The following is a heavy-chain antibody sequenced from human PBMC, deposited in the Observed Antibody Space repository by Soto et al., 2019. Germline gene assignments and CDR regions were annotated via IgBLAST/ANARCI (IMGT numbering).Heavy chain of an antibody. V-gene: IGHV3-23*01. Sequence: SLRLSCAASGFTFTNFGMNWVRQAPGKGMEWVSGIGGSGGDTYYADSVRSRFTISRDNSKNTLYLQMNNQRAEDTAVYFCSTTLGRGTTSSGGVYWGQGALVTVSS. D-gene: IGHD1-1*01. CDR1: GFTFTNFG. CDR3: STTLGRGTTSSGGVY. J-gene: IGHJ4*02. CDR2: IGGSGGDT.